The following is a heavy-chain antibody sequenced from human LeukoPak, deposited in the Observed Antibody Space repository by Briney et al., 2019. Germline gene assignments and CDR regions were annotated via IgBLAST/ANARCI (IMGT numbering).Heavy chain of an antibody. Sequence: GGSLRLSCAASGFTVSSNYMSWVRQAPGKGPEWVSVIYSGGSTYYADSVKGRFTISRDNSKNTLYLQMNSLRAEDTAVYYCARDKWFGESYFDYWGQGTLVTVSS. D-gene: IGHD3-10*01. J-gene: IGHJ4*02. CDR2: IYSGGST. V-gene: IGHV3-66*02. CDR3: ARDKWFGESYFDY. CDR1: GFTVSSNY.